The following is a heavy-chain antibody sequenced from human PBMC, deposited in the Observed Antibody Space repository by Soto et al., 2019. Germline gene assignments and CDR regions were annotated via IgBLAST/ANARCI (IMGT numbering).Heavy chain of an antibody. J-gene: IGHJ5*02. D-gene: IGHD3-10*01. Sequence: QVQLVQSGAEVKKPGASVKVSCKASGYTFTRYDINWVRQATGQGLEWMGWMNPNSGNTGYAQKFQGRVTMTRNTSISTAYMELSSLRSEDAAVYYCARGWYYRSVSPFDPWGQGTLVTVSS. CDR3: ARGWYYRSVSPFDP. CDR2: MNPNSGNT. V-gene: IGHV1-8*01. CDR1: GYTFTRYD.